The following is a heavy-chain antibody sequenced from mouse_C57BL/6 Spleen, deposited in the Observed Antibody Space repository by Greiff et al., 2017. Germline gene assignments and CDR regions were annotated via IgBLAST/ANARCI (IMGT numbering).Heavy chain of an antibody. J-gene: IGHJ4*01. D-gene: IGHD2-5*01. V-gene: IGHV5-9-1*02. CDR2: ISSGGDYI. CDR3: TREGYRNPRGAMDY. Sequence: EVMLVESGEGLVKPGGSLKLSCAASGFAFSSYAMSWVRQTPEKRLEWVAYISSGGDYIYYADTVKGRFTISRDNARNSLYLQMSSLKSEDTAMYYCTREGYRNPRGAMDYWGQGTSVTVSS. CDR1: GFAFSSYA.